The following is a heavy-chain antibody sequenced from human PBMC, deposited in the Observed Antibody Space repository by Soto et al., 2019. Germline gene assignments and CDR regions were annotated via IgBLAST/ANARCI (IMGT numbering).Heavy chain of an antibody. CDR1: GYTFTSYA. CDR3: ASEYYFDSSGYYYGMDV. D-gene: IGHD3-22*01. CDR2: INAGNSDT. J-gene: IGHJ6*02. V-gene: IGHV1-3*01. Sequence: ASVKVSCKASGYTFTSYAMHWVRQAPGQRLEWMGWINAGNSDTTYSQKFQGRVTITRDTSASTAYMELSSLRSEDTAVYYCASEYYFDSSGYYYGMDVWGQGTTVTAP.